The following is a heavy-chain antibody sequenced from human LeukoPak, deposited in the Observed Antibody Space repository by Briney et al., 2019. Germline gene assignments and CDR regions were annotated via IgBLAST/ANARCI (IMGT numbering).Heavy chain of an antibody. CDR1: GGSISSYY. CDR3: AREGAHYGGYDP. V-gene: IGHV4-59*12. Sequence: TSETLSLTRTVSGGSISSYYWSWIRQPPGKGLEWIGYIFYSGSTNYNPSLKSRVTISVDAYKNQFSLELSSVTAADTAVYYCAREGAHYGGYDPWGQGTLVTVSA. D-gene: IGHD4-23*01. CDR2: IFYSGST. J-gene: IGHJ5*02.